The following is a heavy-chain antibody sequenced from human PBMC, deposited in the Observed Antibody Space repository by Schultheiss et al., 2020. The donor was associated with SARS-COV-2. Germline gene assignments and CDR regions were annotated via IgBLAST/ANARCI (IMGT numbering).Heavy chain of an antibody. J-gene: IGHJ4*02. Sequence: GGSLRLSCAASGFTFSSYDMHWVRQATGKGLEWVSRINSDGSSTSYADSVKGRFTISRDNAKNSLYLQMNSLRAEDTAVYYCAKDRGSSGWVGVDYWGQGTLVTVSS. CDR1: GFTFSSYD. CDR3: AKDRGSSGWVGVDY. V-gene: IGHV3-74*01. D-gene: IGHD6-19*01. CDR2: INSDGSST.